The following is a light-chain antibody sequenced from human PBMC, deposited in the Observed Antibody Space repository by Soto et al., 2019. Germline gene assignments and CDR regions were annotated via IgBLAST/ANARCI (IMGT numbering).Light chain of an antibody. CDR3: QQYDNFPVT. V-gene: IGKV1-33*01. CDR2: DAS. J-gene: IGKJ2*01. Sequence: DIQMTQPPSSLSASVGDRVTITCQASQGITDYLNWYQQKPGKAPKLLIYDASNLGTGVPSRFSGSGSGTDFTFTITSLQPEDVATYYCQQYDNFPVTFGQGTKLEIK. CDR1: QGITDY.